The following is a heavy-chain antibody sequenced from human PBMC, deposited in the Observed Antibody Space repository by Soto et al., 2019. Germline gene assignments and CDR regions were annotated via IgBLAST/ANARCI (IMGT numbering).Heavy chain of an antibody. CDR1: GFVFRSYA. V-gene: IGHV3-74*01. J-gene: IGHJ4*02. Sequence: GGSLRLSCAASGFVFRSYAMNWVRQAPGKGLEWVSRINRDGSSTSYADSVKGRVTISRDTAKNTLYLQMNSLTAEDTAVYYCARVGIVGATYYYFDYWGPGTLVTVSS. CDR3: ARVGIVGATYYYFDY. D-gene: IGHD1-26*01. CDR2: INRDGSST.